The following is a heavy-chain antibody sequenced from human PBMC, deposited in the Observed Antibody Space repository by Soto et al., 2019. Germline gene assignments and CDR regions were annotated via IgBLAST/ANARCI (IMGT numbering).Heavy chain of an antibody. V-gene: IGHV4-31*03. J-gene: IGHJ5*02. D-gene: IGHD2-15*01. CDR1: GGSITSVGFY. CDR3: ARGVAATPLSWSSWFDP. Sequence: QVQLQESGPGLVKPSQTLSLTCTVSGGSITSVGFYWNWIRQHPGKVLEWIGYIFYGWNTQYNHSLKSRGTISADTSKNLFSLNLSSVTAADTAVYYCARGVAATPLSWSSWFDPWGQGTLVTVSS. CDR2: IFYGWNT.